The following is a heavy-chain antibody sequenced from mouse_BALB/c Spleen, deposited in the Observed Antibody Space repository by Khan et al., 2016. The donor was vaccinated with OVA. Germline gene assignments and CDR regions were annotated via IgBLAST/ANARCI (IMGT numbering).Heavy chain of an antibody. V-gene: IGHV1-4*01. CDR2: INPSNDYS. CDR1: GYIFTNYM. CDR3: SSGGYGSFGF. Sequence: QVQLKQSGAELARPGASVKMSCKASGYIFTNYMMHWVKQRPGQGLEWIGEINPSNDYSNYNQNLKDKATLTEDKSSSTAYMQLSSLTSEDSAVYYWSSGGYGSFGFWGQGTLVTVSA. J-gene: IGHJ3*01. D-gene: IGHD1-1*01.